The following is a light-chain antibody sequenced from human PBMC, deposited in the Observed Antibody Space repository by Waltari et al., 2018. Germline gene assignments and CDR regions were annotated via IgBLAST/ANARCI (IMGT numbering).Light chain of an antibody. CDR2: DDC. J-gene: IGLJ2*01. V-gene: IGLV3-21*02. CDR3: QVWDSGAYPVV. Sequence: SYLLTQPPSVSVAPGQTAKIICGGNSVGRKSVHWYQQKPGQAPMMVVCDDCDRPSGIPERFSGSNSGNTATLTINRVEAGDEADYYCQVWDSGAYPVVFGGGTKLTVL. CDR1: SVGRKS.